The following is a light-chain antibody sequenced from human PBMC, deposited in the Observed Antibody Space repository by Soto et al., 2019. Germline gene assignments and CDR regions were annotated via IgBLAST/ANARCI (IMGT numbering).Light chain of an antibody. CDR1: QGISSW. CDR2: DAS. Sequence: DIQMTQSPSTLSASVGDRVTITCRASQGISSWLAWYQQKPGKAPKLLIYDASSLESGVPSRFSGSGSGTEFTLTISSLQPDDFGTYYCQQYNSYSWAFGQGTKVEVK. V-gene: IGKV1-5*01. CDR3: QQYNSYSWA. J-gene: IGKJ1*01.